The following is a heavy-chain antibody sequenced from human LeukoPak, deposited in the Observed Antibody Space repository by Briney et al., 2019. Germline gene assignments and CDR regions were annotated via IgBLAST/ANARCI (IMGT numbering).Heavy chain of an antibody. CDR1: GGSYSGYY. CDR2: INHSGST. J-gene: IGHJ4*02. V-gene: IGHV4-34*01. Sequence: SETLSLTCAVYGGSYSGYYWSWIRQPPGKGLEWIGEINHSGSTNYNPSLKSRVTMSVDTSKNQFSLKLSSVTAADTAVYYCANSIFGVVIGYFDYWGQGTLVTVS. CDR3: ANSIFGVVIGYFDY. D-gene: IGHD3-3*01.